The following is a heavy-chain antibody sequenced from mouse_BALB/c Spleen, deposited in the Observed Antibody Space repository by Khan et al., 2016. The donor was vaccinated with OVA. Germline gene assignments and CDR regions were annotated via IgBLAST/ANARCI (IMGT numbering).Heavy chain of an antibody. CDR3: TNHGSSSAWFTY. Sequence: QVQLKESGAELAKPGASVKMSCKASGYTFTSYWMHWVKQRPGQGLEWIGYINPSTDYTEYNQKFKDKATLTADKSSSTAYMQLTSLTSEDSAVDCGTNHGSSSAWFTYWGQGTLVTVSA. J-gene: IGHJ3*01. D-gene: IGHD1-1*01. CDR2: INPSTDYT. V-gene: IGHV1-7*01. CDR1: GYTFTSYW.